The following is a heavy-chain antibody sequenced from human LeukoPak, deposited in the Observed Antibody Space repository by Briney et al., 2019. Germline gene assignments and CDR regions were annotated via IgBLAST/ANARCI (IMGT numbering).Heavy chain of an antibody. CDR2: ISSCSIYI. V-gene: IGHV3-21*01. Sequence: GGSLRLSCAASGFTFSSYSMNWVRQAPGKGLEWVSSISSCSIYIYYADSVKGRFTISRDNAKNSLYLQMNSLRAEDTAVYYCARDVFSYGPFDYWGQGTLVTVSS. D-gene: IGHD5-18*01. CDR1: GFTFSSYS. CDR3: ARDVFSYGPFDY. J-gene: IGHJ4*02.